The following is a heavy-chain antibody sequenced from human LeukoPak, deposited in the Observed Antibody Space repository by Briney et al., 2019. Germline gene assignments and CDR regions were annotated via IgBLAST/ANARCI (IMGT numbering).Heavy chain of an antibody. V-gene: IGHV1-2*02. D-gene: IGHD6-13*01. J-gene: IGHJ4*02. Sequence: ASVKVSCKASGYTFTGYYMHWVRQAPGQGLEWMGWINPNSGGTNYAQKFQGRVTMTRDTSISTAYMELSRLRSDDTAVYYCARVRRAAAGTRMIDYWGQGPLVTVSS. CDR3: ARVRRAAAGTRMIDY. CDR2: INPNSGGT. CDR1: GYTFTGYY.